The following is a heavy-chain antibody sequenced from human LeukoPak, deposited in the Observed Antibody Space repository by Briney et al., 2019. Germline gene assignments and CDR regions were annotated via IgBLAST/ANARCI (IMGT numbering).Heavy chain of an antibody. D-gene: IGHD3-3*02. CDR2: FYTSGST. J-gene: IGHJ4*02. V-gene: IGHV4-4*07. CDR3: ARDPISAL. CDR1: GGSISSSY. Sequence: SETLSLTCTVSGGSISSSYWSWIRQPAGKGLEWIGRFYTSGSTNYNFNPSLKSRVTMSVDTSKNQFSLKLTSVTAADTAVYYCARDPISALWGQGTLVTVSS.